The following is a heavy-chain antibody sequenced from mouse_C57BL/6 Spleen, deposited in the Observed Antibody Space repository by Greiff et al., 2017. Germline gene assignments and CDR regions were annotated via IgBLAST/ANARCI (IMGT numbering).Heavy chain of an antibody. V-gene: IGHV1-26*01. D-gene: IGHD1-1*01. CDR3: ARPYYGSSYRFAY. J-gene: IGHJ3*01. CDR1: GYTFTDYY. Sequence: VQLKQSGPELVKPGASVKISCKASGYTFTDYYMNWVKQSHGKSLEWIGDINPNNGGTSYNQKFKGKATLTVDKSSSTAYMELRSLTSEDSAVYYCARPYYGSSYRFAYWGQGTLVTVSA. CDR2: INPNNGGT.